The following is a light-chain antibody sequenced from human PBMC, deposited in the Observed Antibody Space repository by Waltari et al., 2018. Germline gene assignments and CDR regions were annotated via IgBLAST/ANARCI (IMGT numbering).Light chain of an antibody. Sequence: DIQMTQFPSLVSASVGGRVTIPCRTSQSVGIYLNWYRQRPGRAPEVLIYSSSSLPAGVPSRFTGAGYGTDFTLTITNLQPEDYATYYCQQSFRAPFTFGPGTTVDVK. CDR1: QSVGIY. CDR2: SSS. V-gene: IGKV1-39*01. J-gene: IGKJ3*01. CDR3: QQSFRAPFT.